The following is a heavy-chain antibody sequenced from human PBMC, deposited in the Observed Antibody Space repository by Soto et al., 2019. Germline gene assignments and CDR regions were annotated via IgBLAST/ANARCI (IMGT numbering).Heavy chain of an antibody. CDR1: GGSISSSSYY. CDR2: IYYSGST. V-gene: IGHV4-39*01. D-gene: IGHD2-2*01. CDR3: ARVTSVTSPSDY. Sequence: QLQLQESGPGLVKPSETLSLTCTVSGGSISSSSYYWGWIRQPQGKGLERIGSIYYSGSTYYNPSLKSRVTVSLDTSKNQFSLKLSSVTGADTAVYYCARVTSVTSPSDYWGQGTLVTVSS. J-gene: IGHJ4*02.